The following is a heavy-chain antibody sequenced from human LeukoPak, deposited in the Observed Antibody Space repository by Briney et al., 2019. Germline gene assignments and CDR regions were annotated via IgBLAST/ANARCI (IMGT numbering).Heavy chain of an antibody. D-gene: IGHD3-22*01. CDR3: ARGRGGYYYGVDY. J-gene: IGHJ4*02. V-gene: IGHV4-34*01. CDR2: INHSGST. Sequence: SETLSLTCAVYGGSSSGYYWSWIRQPSGKGLEWIGEINHSGSTNYNPSLKSRVTISVDTSKNQFSLKLSSVTAADTAAYYCARGRGGYYYGVDYWGQGTLVTVSS. CDR1: GGSSSGYY.